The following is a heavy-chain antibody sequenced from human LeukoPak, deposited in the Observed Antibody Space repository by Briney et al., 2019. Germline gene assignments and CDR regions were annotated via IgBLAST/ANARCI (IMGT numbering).Heavy chain of an antibody. V-gene: IGHV4-59*01. CDR3: ARAYCSSTSCYLAAFDI. Sequence: SETLSLTCTVSGGSISPYYWTWIRQPPGNGLKWIGYIYYSGTTNYNPSLKSRITISLDTSKNQFSLKLSSVTAADTAVYYCARAYCSSTSCYLAAFDIWGQGTLVTVSS. D-gene: IGHD2-2*01. CDR1: GGSISPYY. J-gene: IGHJ3*02. CDR2: IYYSGTT.